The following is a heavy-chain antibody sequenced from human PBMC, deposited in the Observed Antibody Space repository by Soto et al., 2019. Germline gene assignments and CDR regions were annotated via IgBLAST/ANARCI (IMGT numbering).Heavy chain of an antibody. J-gene: IGHJ4*02. CDR1: GFTFSNYW. Sequence: EVQLVESGGDLVQPGGSLRLSCVGSGFTFSNYWMHWVRQAPGKGLEWVSRVKRDGSSTSYADSVKGRFPISRDNAKNTLYRQRNSLRADDTAVYYCASGLMTVAGTRNYWGPGTLVTVSS. D-gene: IGHD6-19*01. V-gene: IGHV3-74*01. CDR3: ASGLMTVAGTRNY. CDR2: VKRDGSST.